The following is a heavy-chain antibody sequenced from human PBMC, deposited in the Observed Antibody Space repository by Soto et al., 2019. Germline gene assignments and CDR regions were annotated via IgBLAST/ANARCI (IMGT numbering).Heavy chain of an antibody. CDR2: ISGGGGGT. V-gene: IGHV3-23*01. CDR3: AKDVHYYRRRGLDN. Sequence: GWSLRLSCATTGFTFANYAMSWVRQAPGKGLEWVSGISGGGGGTYYADSVKGRFIISRDNSKNTLYLQINGLRTEDTAVYFWAKDVHYYRRRGLDNWGQGTLVTVSS. J-gene: IGHJ4*02. CDR1: GFTFANYA. D-gene: IGHD3-10*01.